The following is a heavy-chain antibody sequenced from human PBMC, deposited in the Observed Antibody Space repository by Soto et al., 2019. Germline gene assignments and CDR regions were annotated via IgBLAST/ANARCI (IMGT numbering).Heavy chain of an antibody. V-gene: IGHV1-69*13. D-gene: IGHD5-18*01. Sequence: GASVKVSCKASGGTFSSYAISWVRQAPGQGLEWMGGIIPIFGTANYAQKFQGRVTITADESTSTAYMELSSLRSEDTAVYYCARVRYSYGYYFDYWGQGTLVTVSS. CDR2: IIPIFGTA. CDR3: ARVRYSYGYYFDY. CDR1: GGTFSSYA. J-gene: IGHJ4*02.